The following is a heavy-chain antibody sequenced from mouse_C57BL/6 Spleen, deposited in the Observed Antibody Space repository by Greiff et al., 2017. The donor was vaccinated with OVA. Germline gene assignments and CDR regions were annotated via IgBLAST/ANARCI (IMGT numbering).Heavy chain of an antibody. J-gene: IGHJ3*01. V-gene: IGHV1-61*01. CDR3: ARMGIGGYGSSSFAY. D-gene: IGHD1-1*01. CDR2: IYPSDSET. CDR1: GYTFTSYW. Sequence: QVQLKQPGAELVRPGSSVKLSCKASGYTFTSYWMDWVKQRPGQGLEWIGNIYPSDSETHYNQKFKDKATLTVDKSSSTAYMQLSSLTSEDSAVYYCARMGIGGYGSSSFAYWGQGTLVTVSA.